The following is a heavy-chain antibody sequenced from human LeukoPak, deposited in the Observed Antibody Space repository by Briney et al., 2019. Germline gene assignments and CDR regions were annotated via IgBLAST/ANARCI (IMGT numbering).Heavy chain of an antibody. CDR3: ARGLSGYCSSPSCYEGAWFAP. Sequence: ASVNVSCKASGYTFTSYDINWVRQATGQGLEWMGWMNPNSGNTGYAQKFQGRVTMTRNTSISTAYMELSSLRSADTAVYYCARGLSGYCSSPSCYEGAWFAPWGQGTLVTVSS. J-gene: IGHJ5*02. V-gene: IGHV1-8*01. CDR1: GYTFTSYD. D-gene: IGHD2-2*01. CDR2: MNPNSGNT.